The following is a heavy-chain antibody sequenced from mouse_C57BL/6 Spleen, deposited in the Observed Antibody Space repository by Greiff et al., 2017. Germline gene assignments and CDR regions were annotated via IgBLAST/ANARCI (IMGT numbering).Heavy chain of an antibody. CDR3: ALYYGSSSAWFAY. CDR1: GYTFTSYW. CDR2: IDPSDSET. Sequence: VQLQQPGAELVRPGSSVKLSCKASGYTFTSYWMHWVKQRPIQGLEWIGNIDPSDSETHYNQKFKDKATLTVDKSSSTAYMQLSSLTSEDSAVYYCALYYGSSSAWFAYWGQGTLVTVSA. J-gene: IGHJ3*01. V-gene: IGHV1-52*01. D-gene: IGHD1-1*01.